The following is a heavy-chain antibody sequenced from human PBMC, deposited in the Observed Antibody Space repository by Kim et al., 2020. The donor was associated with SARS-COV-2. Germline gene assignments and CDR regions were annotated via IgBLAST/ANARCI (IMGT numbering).Heavy chain of an antibody. J-gene: IGHJ4*02. CDR1: RVMFRDAW. CDR3: TWQSHPAGALLL. Sequence: GGSLRLSCVVSRVMFRDAWMNWVRQVPGKGLEWIGRMKGKFDATKDYADSVRGRFVISTDDSKSTLYLQMNRLKIEDTGIYLCTWQSHPAGALLLWGQGTSVTVSS. CDR2: MKGKFDATK. V-gene: IGHV3-15*01. D-gene: IGHD2-21*01.